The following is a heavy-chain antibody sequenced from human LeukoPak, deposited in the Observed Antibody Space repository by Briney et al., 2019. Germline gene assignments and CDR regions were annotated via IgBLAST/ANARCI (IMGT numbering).Heavy chain of an antibody. V-gene: IGHV4-59*12. D-gene: IGHD3-10*02. CDR1: GGSISSYY. Sequence: SETLSLTCTVSGGSISSYYWSWIRQPPGKGLEWIGYIYYSGSTNYNPSLKSRVTISVDTSKNQFSLKLSSVTAADTAVYYCAGLRSVPRGFDYWGQGTLVTVSS. CDR2: IYYSGST. CDR3: AGLRSVPRGFDY. J-gene: IGHJ4*02.